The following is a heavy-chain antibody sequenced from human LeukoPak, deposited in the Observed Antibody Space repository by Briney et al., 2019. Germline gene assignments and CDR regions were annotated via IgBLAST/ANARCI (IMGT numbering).Heavy chain of an antibody. V-gene: IGHV3-49*03. D-gene: IGHD3-16*02. CDR1: GFTFGNYA. Sequence: PGGSLRLSCTASGFTFGNYAMSWFRQAPGKGLEWIGSIRSKGDGGTTEYAASVKGRFIISRDESKSIAYVQMDSLETEDTAVYYCARGGYQFEHWGQGTLVTVSS. CDR2: IRSKGDGGTT. CDR3: ARGGYQFEH. J-gene: IGHJ1*01.